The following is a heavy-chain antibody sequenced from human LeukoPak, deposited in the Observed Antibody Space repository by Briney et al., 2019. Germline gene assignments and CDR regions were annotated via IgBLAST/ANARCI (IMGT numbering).Heavy chain of an antibody. J-gene: IGHJ4*02. CDR3: ARGQYSAHDY. CDR2: IIPIFGTA. V-gene: IGHV1-69*13. CDR1: GGTFTNYA. Sequence: GASVKVSCKASGGTFTNYAISWVRQAPGQGLEWMGGIIPIFGTANYAQKFRGRVTITADESTRTAYMELGSLRSEDTAVYYCARGQYSAHDYWGQGTLVTVSS. D-gene: IGHD4-11*01.